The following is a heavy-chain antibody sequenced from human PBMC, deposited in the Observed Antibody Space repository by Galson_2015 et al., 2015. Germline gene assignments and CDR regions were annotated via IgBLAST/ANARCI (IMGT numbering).Heavy chain of an antibody. CDR1: GGSISSYY. CDR2: IYYSGST. CDR3: ARVVCGSGSYNSYFDY. Sequence: ETLSLTCTVSGGSISSYYWSWIRQPPGKGLEWIRYIYYSGSTNYNPSLKSRVTISVDTSKNQFSLKLSSVTAADTAVYYCARVVCGSGSYNSYFDYWGQGTLVTVSS. V-gene: IGHV4-59*01. J-gene: IGHJ4*02. D-gene: IGHD3-10*01.